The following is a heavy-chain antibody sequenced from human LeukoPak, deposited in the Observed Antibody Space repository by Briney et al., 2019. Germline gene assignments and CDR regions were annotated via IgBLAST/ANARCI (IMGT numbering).Heavy chain of an antibody. V-gene: IGHV1-2*02. CDR1: GYTFSGYY. D-gene: IGHD3-22*01. CDR3: AREGPHYYDSSGHRGGYAFDI. J-gene: IGHJ3*02. Sequence: GASVKVSCKASGYTFSGYYMHWVRQAPGQGLEWMGWINPNSGGTYYAQKFQGRVTMTRDTSISTAYMELSRLRSDDTAVYYCAREGPHYYDSSGHRGGYAFDIWGQGTMVTVSS. CDR2: INPNSGGT.